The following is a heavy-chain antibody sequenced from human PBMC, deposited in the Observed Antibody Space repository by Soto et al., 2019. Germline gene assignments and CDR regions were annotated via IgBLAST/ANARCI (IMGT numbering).Heavy chain of an antibody. D-gene: IGHD7-27*01. Sequence: ASVKVSCKASGGTFSSYAISWVRQAPGQGLEWMGGIIPIFGTANYAQKFQGRVMITADESTSTAYMELSSLRSEDTAVYYCARGGESRYAFDIWGQGTMVTVSS. CDR2: IIPIFGTA. V-gene: IGHV1-69*13. CDR3: ARGGESRYAFDI. J-gene: IGHJ3*02. CDR1: GGTFSSYA.